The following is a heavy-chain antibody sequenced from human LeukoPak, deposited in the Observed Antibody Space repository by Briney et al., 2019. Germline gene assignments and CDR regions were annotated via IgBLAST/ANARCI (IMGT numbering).Heavy chain of an antibody. CDR1: GGSITSGGFC. Sequence: SETLSLTCTVSGGSITSGGFCWSWIRQHPGKGLEWIGHIYYSGNTYYNPSLKSRVLMSVDTSKNQFSLKLSSVTAADTAVYYCARDLKSRTEGTYVFDIWGQGTKVTVSS. V-gene: IGHV4-31*03. CDR2: IYYSGNT. J-gene: IGHJ3*02. D-gene: IGHD1-14*01. CDR3: ARDLKSRTEGTYVFDI.